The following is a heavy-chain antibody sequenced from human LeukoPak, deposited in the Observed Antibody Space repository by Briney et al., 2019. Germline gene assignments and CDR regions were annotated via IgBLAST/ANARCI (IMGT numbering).Heavy chain of an antibody. CDR3: AGSGYGY. CDR2: IRYDGSDE. Sequence: GGSLRLSCAASGFTFSRYWIHWVRQAPGKGLEWVAFIRYDGSDEYYADSVKGRFTISRDNSKNTLYMQMNSLKADDTAVYYCAGSGYGYWGQGTLVTVSS. J-gene: IGHJ4*02. V-gene: IGHV3-30*02. D-gene: IGHD3-22*01. CDR1: GFTFSRYW.